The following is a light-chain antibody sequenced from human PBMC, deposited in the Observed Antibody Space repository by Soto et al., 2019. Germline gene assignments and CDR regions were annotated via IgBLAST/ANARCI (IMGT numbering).Light chain of an antibody. CDR3: KSYAGSNTYV. CDR2: EVV. CDR1: KNDIGGYDF. V-gene: IGLV2-8*01. Sequence: QSALTQPPSASGSPGQSVTISCTGTKNDIGGYDFVSWYQHHPGKAPRLIIYEVVQRPSGVPDLFSGSKSGNTASLTVSGLQAADEDDYFCKSYAGSNTYVFGSGTKVTVL. J-gene: IGLJ1*01.